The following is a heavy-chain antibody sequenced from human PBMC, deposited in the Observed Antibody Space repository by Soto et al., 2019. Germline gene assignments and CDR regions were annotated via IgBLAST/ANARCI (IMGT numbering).Heavy chain of an antibody. CDR3: ATSSSGWHDAFDI. CDR2: ISYDGSNK. V-gene: IGHV3-30*03. CDR1: GFTFSSYG. J-gene: IGHJ3*02. D-gene: IGHD6-19*01. Sequence: PGGSLRLSCAASGFTFSSYGMHWVRQAPGKGLEWVAVISYDGSNKYYADSVKGRFTISRDNSKNTLYLQMNSLRAEDTAVYYCATSSSGWHDAFDIWGQGTMVTVSS.